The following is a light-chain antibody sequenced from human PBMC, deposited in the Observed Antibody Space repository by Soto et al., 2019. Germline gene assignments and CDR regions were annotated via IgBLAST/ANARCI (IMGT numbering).Light chain of an antibody. CDR1: HSVSNN. V-gene: IGKV3-11*01. CDR3: QQRSNWTLT. CDR2: DAS. Sequence: DIVLTQSPCTLSLSPGERATLSCRASHSVSNNLAWYQQKPGQAPRLLIYDASDRATGIPARFSGSGSGTDFTLTISSLEPEDFAVYYCQQRSNWTLTSGGRTKLDI. J-gene: IGKJ4*01.